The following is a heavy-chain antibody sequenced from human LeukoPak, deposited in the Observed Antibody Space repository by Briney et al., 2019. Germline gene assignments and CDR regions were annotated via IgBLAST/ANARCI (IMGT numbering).Heavy chain of an antibody. CDR3: AKKGASYYYDSSGYN. Sequence: PGGSLRLSCAVSGFTFSSYAMSWVRQAPGKGLEWVSAISGSGGSTYYADSVKGRFTISRDNSKNTLYLQMNSLRAEDTAVYYCAKKGASYYYDSSGYNWGQGTLVTVSS. J-gene: IGHJ4*02. D-gene: IGHD3-22*01. CDR2: ISGSGGST. V-gene: IGHV3-23*01. CDR1: GFTFSSYA.